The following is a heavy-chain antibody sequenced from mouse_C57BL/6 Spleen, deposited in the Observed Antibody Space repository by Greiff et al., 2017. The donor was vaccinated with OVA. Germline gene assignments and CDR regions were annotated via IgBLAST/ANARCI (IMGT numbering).Heavy chain of an antibody. V-gene: IGHV1-69*01. Sequence: LQQPGAELVMPGASVKLSCKASGYTFTSYWMHWVKQRPGQGLEWIGEIDPSDSYTNYNQKFKGKSTLTVDKSSSTAYMQLSSLTSEDSAVYYCARRHYGSSPYAMDYWGQGTSVTVSS. J-gene: IGHJ4*01. CDR1: GYTFTSYW. CDR3: ARRHYGSSPYAMDY. CDR2: IDPSDSYT. D-gene: IGHD1-1*01.